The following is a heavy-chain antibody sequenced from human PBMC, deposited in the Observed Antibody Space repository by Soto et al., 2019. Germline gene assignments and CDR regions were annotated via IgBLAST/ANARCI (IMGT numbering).Heavy chain of an antibody. V-gene: IGHV1-69*13. Sequence: GASVKVSCKASGGTFSSYAISWVRQAPGQGLEWMGGIIPIFGTANYAQKFQGRVTITADESTSTAYMELSSLRSEDTAVYYCARDPRYYYDSSGYAFDIWGQGTMVTVSS. CDR3: ARDPRYYYDSSGYAFDI. CDR1: GGTFSSYA. D-gene: IGHD3-22*01. J-gene: IGHJ3*02. CDR2: IIPIFGTA.